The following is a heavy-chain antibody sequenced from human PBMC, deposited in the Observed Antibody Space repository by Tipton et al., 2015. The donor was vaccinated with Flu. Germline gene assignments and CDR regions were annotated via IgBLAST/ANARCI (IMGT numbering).Heavy chain of an antibody. J-gene: IGHJ3*02. CDR3: AKGAWYYYDSSGAFDI. CDR1: GFTFSSYG. D-gene: IGHD3-22*01. V-gene: IGHV3-33*06. Sequence: SGFTFSSYGMHWVRQAPGKGLEWVAVIWYDGSNKYYADSVKGRFTISRDNSKNTLYLQMNSLRAEDTAVYYCAKGAWYYYDSSGAFDIWGQGTTVTVSS. CDR2: IWYDGSNK.